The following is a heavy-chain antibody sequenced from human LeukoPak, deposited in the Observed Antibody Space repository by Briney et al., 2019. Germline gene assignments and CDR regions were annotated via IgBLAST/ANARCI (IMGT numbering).Heavy chain of an antibody. Sequence: GASVKVSCKASGYTFTSYDINWVRQATGQGLEWMGWMNPNSGNTGYAQKFQGRVTMTRNTSISTAYMELSSLRSEDTAVYYCARARYCSSTSCPHYYNYYYMDVWGKGTTVTVSS. V-gene: IGHV1-8*01. CDR1: GYTFTSYD. D-gene: IGHD2-2*01. CDR2: MNPNSGNT. J-gene: IGHJ6*03. CDR3: ARARYCSSTSCPHYYNYYYMDV.